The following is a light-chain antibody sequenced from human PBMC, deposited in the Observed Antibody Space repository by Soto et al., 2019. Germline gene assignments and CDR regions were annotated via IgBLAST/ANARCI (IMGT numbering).Light chain of an antibody. J-gene: IGKJ1*01. CDR1: QSVSSSY. CDR3: QQYGSSPKT. Sequence: EIVLTQSPGTLSLSPGERATLSCRASQSVSSSYLAWSQQKPGQAPRRLIYDTSSRATGITDRFSGSGSGTDFTLTISRLEPEDFAVYYCQQYGSSPKTFGQGTKVEIK. CDR2: DTS. V-gene: IGKV3-20*01.